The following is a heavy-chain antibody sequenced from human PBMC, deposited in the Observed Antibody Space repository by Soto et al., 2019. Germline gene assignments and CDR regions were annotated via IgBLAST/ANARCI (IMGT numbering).Heavy chain of an antibody. Sequence: ASVKVSCKASGYTFTSYGIIWVRQAPGQGLEWMGWISAYNGNTNYAQKLQGRVTMTTDTSTSTAYMELRSLRSDDTAVYYCARDRGYYDILTGYSPDAFDIWGQGTMVTVS. CDR3: ARDRGYYDILTGYSPDAFDI. J-gene: IGHJ3*02. V-gene: IGHV1-18*01. CDR2: ISAYNGNT. CDR1: GYTFTSYG. D-gene: IGHD3-9*01.